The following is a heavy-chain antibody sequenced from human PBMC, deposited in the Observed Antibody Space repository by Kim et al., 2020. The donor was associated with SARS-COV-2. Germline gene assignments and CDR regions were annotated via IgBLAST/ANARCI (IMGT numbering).Heavy chain of an antibody. J-gene: IGHJ4*02. Sequence: SEAYGGTTEYAASVKGRFTISRDDSKSIAYLQMNSLKTEDTAVYYCTRADYWGQGTLVTVSS. CDR2: SEAYGGTT. CDR3: TRADY. V-gene: IGHV3-49*02.